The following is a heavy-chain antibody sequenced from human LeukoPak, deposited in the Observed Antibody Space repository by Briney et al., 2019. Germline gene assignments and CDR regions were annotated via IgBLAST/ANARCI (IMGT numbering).Heavy chain of an antibody. CDR3: AKQVGSYYYYMDV. V-gene: IGHV3-30*02. D-gene: IGHD1-26*01. CDR2: IRYDGSNK. Sequence: GGSLRLSCAASGFTFSSYAMHWVRQAPGKGLEWVAFIRYDGSNKYYADSVKGRFTISRDNSKNTLYFKMNSLRAEDTAVYYCAKQVGSYYYYMDVWGKGTTVTISS. CDR1: GFTFSSYA. J-gene: IGHJ6*03.